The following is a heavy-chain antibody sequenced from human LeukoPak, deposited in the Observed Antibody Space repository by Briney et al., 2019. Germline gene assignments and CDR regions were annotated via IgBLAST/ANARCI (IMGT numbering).Heavy chain of an antibody. V-gene: IGHV3-23*01. Sequence: GGSLGLSCAASGFTFSSYAMSWVRQAPGKGLEWVSAISGSGGSTYYADSVKGRFTISRDNSKNTLYLQMNSLRAEDTAVYYCAKDEYDFWSGYRDYWGQGTLVTVSS. J-gene: IGHJ4*02. CDR3: AKDEYDFWSGYRDY. D-gene: IGHD3-3*01. CDR2: ISGSGGST. CDR1: GFTFSSYA.